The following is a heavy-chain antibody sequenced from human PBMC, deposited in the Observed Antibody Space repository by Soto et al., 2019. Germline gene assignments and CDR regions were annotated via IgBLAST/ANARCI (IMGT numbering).Heavy chain of an antibody. CDR2: INAGNGNT. J-gene: IGHJ3*02. Sequence: ASVKVSCKASGYTFTSYAMHWVRQAPGQRLEWMGWINAGNGNTKYSQKFQGRVTITRDTSASTAYMELSSLRSEDTAVYYCARARYSSGWYDPRGAFDIWGQGTMVTVSS. V-gene: IGHV1-3*01. CDR1: GYTFTSYA. CDR3: ARARYSSGWYDPRGAFDI. D-gene: IGHD6-19*01.